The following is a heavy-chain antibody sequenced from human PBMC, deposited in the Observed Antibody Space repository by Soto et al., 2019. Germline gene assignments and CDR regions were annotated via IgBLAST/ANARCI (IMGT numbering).Heavy chain of an antibody. J-gene: IGHJ3*02. CDR3: ARGDYYDTTGPFSDAFDI. CDR2: IKPDGSEK. D-gene: IGHD3-22*01. Sequence: GGSLRLSCAASGFTFRSYWMSWVRQAPGKGLEWVANIKPDGSEKWYVDSVKGRFTISRDNAKNSLYLQVNSLRAEDTAVYYCARGDYYDTTGPFSDAFDIWGQGTMVTVSS. V-gene: IGHV3-7*04. CDR1: GFTFRSYW.